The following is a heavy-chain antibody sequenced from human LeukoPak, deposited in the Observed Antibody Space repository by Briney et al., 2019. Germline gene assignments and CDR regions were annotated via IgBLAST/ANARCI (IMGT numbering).Heavy chain of an antibody. D-gene: IGHD6-13*01. V-gene: IGHV3-30*02. CDR3: AKGVSSWYPPHFDY. CDR2: IWYDGSNK. J-gene: IGHJ4*02. Sequence: GGSLRLSCAASGFTFSSYGMEWVRQAPGKGLEWVALIWYDGSNKYYADSVKGRFTISRDNPKNTLYLQMNSLRAEDTAVYYCAKGVSSWYPPHFDYWGQGTLITVSS. CDR1: GFTFSSYG.